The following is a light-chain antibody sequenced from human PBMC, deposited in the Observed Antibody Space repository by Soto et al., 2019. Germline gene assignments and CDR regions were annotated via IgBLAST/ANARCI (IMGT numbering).Light chain of an antibody. J-gene: IGLJ1*01. V-gene: IGLV2-14*01. Sequence: QSVLTQPASVSGSPGRSITISCTGTSSDVGGYNYVSWYQQHPGKAPNLMIYEVTNRPSGVSNRFSGSKSGNTASLTISGLQAEDEADYYCSSYTSRSTLVFGTGTKVTVL. CDR1: SSDVGGYNY. CDR2: EVT. CDR3: SSYTSRSTLV.